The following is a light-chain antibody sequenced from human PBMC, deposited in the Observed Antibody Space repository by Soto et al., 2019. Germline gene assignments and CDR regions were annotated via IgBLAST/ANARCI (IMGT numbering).Light chain of an antibody. J-gene: IGLJ1*01. Sequence: SPTHPPPLSGAPWRGVTHSCPRTNRDVGGYNYVSWYQHHPGKAPKLIIYDVSNRPSGVSIRFSGSKSENTASLTISGLQPEDEADYHCSSYTTSNTRQIVFGTGTKVTVL. CDR2: DVS. CDR1: NRDVGGYNY. V-gene: IGLV2-14*03. CDR3: SSYTTSNTRQIV.